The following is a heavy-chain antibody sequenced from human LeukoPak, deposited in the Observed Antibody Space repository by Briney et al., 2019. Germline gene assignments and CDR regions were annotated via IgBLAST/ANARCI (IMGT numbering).Heavy chain of an antibody. CDR1: GYTFTSYA. V-gene: IGHV7-4-1*02. CDR3: ARGSYRSGWYRSDY. Sequence: ASVKVSCKASGYTFTSYAMNWVRQAPGQGLEWMGWINTNTGNPTYAQGFTGRFVFSLDTSVSTAYLQISSLKAEDTAVYYCARGSYRSGWYRSDYWGQGTLVTVSS. CDR2: INTNTGNP. J-gene: IGHJ4*02. D-gene: IGHD6-19*01.